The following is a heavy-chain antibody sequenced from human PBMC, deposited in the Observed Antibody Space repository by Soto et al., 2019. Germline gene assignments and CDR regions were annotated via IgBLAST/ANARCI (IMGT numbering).Heavy chain of an antibody. Sequence: QVQLVQSAGEVKEPGASLKVACKASGYSFSTYGISWVRQAPGQGLEWMGWISTSNGYTNYAQKFQVRVSMTTNTSPSTAYMEVGSLRSGDTACYLCARDRSFALLAWAASDSYGMDVWGQGTSVTVSS. CDR2: ISTSNGYT. D-gene: IGHD3-3*01. CDR3: ARDRSFALLAWAASDSYGMDV. V-gene: IGHV1-18*01. J-gene: IGHJ6*02. CDR1: GYSFSTYG.